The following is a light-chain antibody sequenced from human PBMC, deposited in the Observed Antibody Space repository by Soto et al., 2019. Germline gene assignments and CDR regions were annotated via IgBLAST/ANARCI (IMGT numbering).Light chain of an antibody. J-gene: IGLJ1*01. CDR3: QSYDSSLSAYV. V-gene: IGLV1-40*01. CDR1: SSNIGAGYD. CDR2: SSY. Sequence: QSVLTQPPSVSGAPGQRVTISCTGSSSNIGAGYDVHWFQQFPGTAPKLLIYSSYNRPSGVPDRFSGSKSGTSASLAITGLQAEDEADFYCQSYDSSLSAYVFGTGTKVT.